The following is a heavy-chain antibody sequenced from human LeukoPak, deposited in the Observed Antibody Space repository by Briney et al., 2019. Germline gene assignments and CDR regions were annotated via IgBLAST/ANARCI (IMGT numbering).Heavy chain of an antibody. J-gene: IGHJ5*02. V-gene: IGHV4-4*07. D-gene: IGHD3-16*01. CDR3: ARGDYVWGSFNVRSGRFDP. CDR1: GGSISSYY. CDR2: IYTSGST. Sequence: SETLSLTCTVSGGSISSYYWSWIRQPAGKGLEWIGRIYTSGSTNYNPSLKSRVTMSVDTSKNQFSLKLSSVTAADTAVYYCARGDYVWGSFNVRSGRFDPWGQGTLVTVSS.